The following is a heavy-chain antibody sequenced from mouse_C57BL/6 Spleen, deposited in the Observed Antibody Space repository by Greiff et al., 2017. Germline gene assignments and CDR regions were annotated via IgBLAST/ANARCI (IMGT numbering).Heavy chain of an antibody. Sequence: VQRVESGAELAKPGASVKLSCKASGYTFTSYWMHWVKQRPGQGLEWIGYINPSSGYTKYNQKFKDKATLTADKSSSTAYMQLSSLTYEDSAVYYCARHGSSYENAMDYWGQGTSVTVSS. CDR2: INPSSGYT. D-gene: IGHD1-1*01. V-gene: IGHV1-7*01. CDR3: ARHGSSYENAMDY. J-gene: IGHJ4*01. CDR1: GYTFTSYW.